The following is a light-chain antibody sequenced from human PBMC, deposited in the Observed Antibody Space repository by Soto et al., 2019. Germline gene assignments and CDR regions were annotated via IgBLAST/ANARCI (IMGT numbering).Light chain of an antibody. CDR2: WAS. J-gene: IGKJ1*01. Sequence: DIVMTQSPDSLAVSLGERATINCKSSRSVLYSSNNKNYLVWYQQKSGQPPKLLISWASIRESGVPDRFSGSGSGTDFTLTISSLQAEDVAVYYCQQYYSTPPTFGQATKGEI. V-gene: IGKV4-1*01. CDR1: RSVLYSSNNKNY. CDR3: QQYYSTPPT.